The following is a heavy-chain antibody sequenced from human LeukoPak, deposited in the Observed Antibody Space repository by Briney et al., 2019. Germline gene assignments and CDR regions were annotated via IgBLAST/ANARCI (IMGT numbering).Heavy chain of an antibody. CDR3: ARRAPGTDIVVVPAALYYFDY. D-gene: IGHD2-2*01. J-gene: IGHJ4*02. CDR1: GGSFSGYY. CDR2: INYSGST. V-gene: IGHV4-34*01. Sequence: SSETLSLTCAVYGGSFSGYYWSWLRQPPGKGLEWIGEINYSGSTNYNPSLKSRVTISVDTAKNQFSLKLSSVTAADTAVYYCARRAPGTDIVVVPAALYYFDYWGQGTLVTVSS.